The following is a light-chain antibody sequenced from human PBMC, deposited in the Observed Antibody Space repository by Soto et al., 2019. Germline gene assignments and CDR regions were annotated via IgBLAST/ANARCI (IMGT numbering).Light chain of an antibody. V-gene: IGKV3-20*01. CDR1: QSVSNNY. Sequence: EIVLTQSPGTLSLSPGERATLSCRASQSVSNNYLAWYQQKPGQAPRLLIYGASTRVPGIPDGFSGSGSGTDFTLTISRLEPEDFAVFYCQQYVDSSPTFGQGTKVEIK. CDR3: QQYVDSSPT. J-gene: IGKJ1*01. CDR2: GAS.